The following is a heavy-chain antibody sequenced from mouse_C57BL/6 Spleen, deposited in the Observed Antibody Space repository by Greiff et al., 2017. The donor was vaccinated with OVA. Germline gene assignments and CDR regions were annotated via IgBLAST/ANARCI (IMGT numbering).Heavy chain of an antibody. J-gene: IGHJ4*01. D-gene: IGHD2-4*01. CDR2: ISYDGSN. Sequence: EVKLMESGPGLVKPSQSLSLTCSVTGYSITSGYYWNWIRQFPGNKLEWMGYISYDGSNNYNPSLKNRISITRDTSKNQFFLKLNSVTTEDTATYYCARDYDYDGPRAMDYWGQGTSVTVSS. CDR3: ARDYDYDGPRAMDY. CDR1: GYSITSGYY. V-gene: IGHV3-6*01.